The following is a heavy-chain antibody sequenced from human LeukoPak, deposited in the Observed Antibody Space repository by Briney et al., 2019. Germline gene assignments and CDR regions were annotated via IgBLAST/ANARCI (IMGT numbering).Heavy chain of an antibody. V-gene: IGHV1-2*06. CDR2: INPNSGGT. D-gene: IGHD1-26*01. CDR1: GYTFTGYY. J-gene: IGHJ4*02. Sequence: ASVKVSCKASGYTFTGYYMHWVRQAPGQGLEWMGRINPNSGGTNYAQKFQGRVTMTEDTSTDTAYMELSSLRSEDTAVYYCATPRPRGSYYDPFDYWGQGTLVTVSS. CDR3: ATPRPRGSYYDPFDY.